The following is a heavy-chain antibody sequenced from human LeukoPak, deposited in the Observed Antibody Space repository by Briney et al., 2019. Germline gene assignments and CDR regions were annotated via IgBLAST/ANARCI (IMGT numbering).Heavy chain of an antibody. D-gene: IGHD1-1*01. CDR1: GFTFSKYW. Sequence: QSGGSLRLSCAASGFTFSKYWLHWVRQPPGRGLVWLARINPDDKSTSYADSVKGRFTISIDDAKETLFLQMNSLRAEDTAVYYCAKDFLDHGGVQLEGEWGQGTLVTVSS. CDR3: AKDFLDHGGVQLEGE. J-gene: IGHJ4*02. V-gene: IGHV3-74*01. CDR2: INPDDKST.